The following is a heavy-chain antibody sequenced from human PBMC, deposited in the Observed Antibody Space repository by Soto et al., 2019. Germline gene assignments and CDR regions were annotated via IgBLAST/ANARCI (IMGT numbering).Heavy chain of an antibody. CDR3: ARTQGFMDV. Sequence: PSQTLSLTCASSGDSVSSNSAAWNWIRQSPSRGLEWLGRTYFRSKWYNEYAVFVRGRITINPDTSKNQFSLQLNSVTPEDTAVYYCARTQGFMDVWGQGATVTVSS. V-gene: IGHV6-1*01. CDR2: TYFRSKWYN. CDR1: GDSVSSNSAA. J-gene: IGHJ6*02.